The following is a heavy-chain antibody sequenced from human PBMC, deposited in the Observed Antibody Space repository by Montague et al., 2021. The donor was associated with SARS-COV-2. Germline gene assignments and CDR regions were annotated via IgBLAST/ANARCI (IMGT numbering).Heavy chain of an antibody. Sequence: SLRLSCAASGFTFDDYTMYWVRQAPGKGLEWVSLISWDGGRTFYADSVKGLFTISRDNSKNSLYLQMNSLRTEDAALYHCAKALTLGSERMIYGVDVWGQGTTVTVSS. J-gene: IGHJ6*02. V-gene: IGHV3-43*01. D-gene: IGHD3-10*01. CDR3: AKALTLGSERMIYGVDV. CDR1: GFTFDDYT. CDR2: ISWDGGRT.